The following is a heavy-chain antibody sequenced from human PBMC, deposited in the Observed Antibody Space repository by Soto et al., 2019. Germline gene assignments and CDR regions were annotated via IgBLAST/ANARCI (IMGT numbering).Heavy chain of an antibody. CDR2: IDPSDSYT. CDR3: AGGIAAAGTWFDP. D-gene: IGHD6-13*01. J-gene: IGHJ5*02. V-gene: IGHV5-10-1*01. CDR1: GYSFTSYW. Sequence: PGESLKISCKGSGYSFTSYWISWVRQMPGKGLEWMGRIDPSDSYTNYSPPFQGHVTISADKSISTAYLQWSSLKASDTAMYYCAGGIAAAGTWFDPWGQGTLVTVSS.